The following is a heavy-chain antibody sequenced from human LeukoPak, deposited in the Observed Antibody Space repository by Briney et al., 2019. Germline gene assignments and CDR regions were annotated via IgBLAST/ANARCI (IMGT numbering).Heavy chain of an antibody. J-gene: IGHJ4*02. D-gene: IGHD1-26*01. Sequence: GGSLRLSCAASGFSLSGYWMTWVRQAPGKGLEWVARLHADGVEQNHVDSVTGRFTMSRDNAKNSLDLQMNSLRVEDTAVYYCARVLGERELQGPFFWGQGTLVTVSS. CDR1: GFSLSGYW. CDR3: ARVLGERELQGPFF. CDR2: LHADGVEQ. V-gene: IGHV3-7*01.